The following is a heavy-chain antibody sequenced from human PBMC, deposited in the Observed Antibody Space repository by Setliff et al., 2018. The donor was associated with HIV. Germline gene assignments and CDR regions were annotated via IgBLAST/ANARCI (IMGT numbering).Heavy chain of an antibody. J-gene: IGHJ3*02. D-gene: IGHD2-15*01. CDR2: MNPNSGNT. Sequence: ASVKVSCKASGYTFTTYDINWVRQAAGQGLEWMGWMNPNSGNTGYAQRFQGRLTRTRNTSISTAYMELNSLMSEDTAVYFCAIRREVVVATTRRGLDIWGQGTMGTVS. V-gene: IGHV1-8*02. CDR1: GYTFTTYD. CDR3: AIRREVVVATTRRGLDI.